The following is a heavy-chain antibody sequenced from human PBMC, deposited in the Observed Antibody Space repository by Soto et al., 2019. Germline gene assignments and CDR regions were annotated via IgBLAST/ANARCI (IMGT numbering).Heavy chain of an antibody. CDR3: ARDGAYSGSYSPYYYYGMDV. D-gene: IGHD1-26*01. CDR1: GFTFSSYD. J-gene: IGHJ6*02. Sequence: GGSLSLSCAASGFTFSSYDMHWVRQATGKGLEWVSAIGTAGDTYYPGSVKGRFTISRENAKNSLYLQMNSLRAEDTAVYYCARDGAYSGSYSPYYYYGMDVWGQGTTVTVSS. V-gene: IGHV3-13*01. CDR2: IGTAGDT.